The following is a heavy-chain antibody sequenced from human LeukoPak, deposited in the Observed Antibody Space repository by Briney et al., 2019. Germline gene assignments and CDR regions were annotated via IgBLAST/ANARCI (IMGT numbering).Heavy chain of an antibody. V-gene: IGHV4-59*01. CDR2: IYYSGST. J-gene: IGHJ6*03. CDR3: TRGSIAYYYMDV. D-gene: IGHD3-22*01. Sequence: PSETLSLTCTVYGGSISSYYWSWVRQPPGRGLEWIGHIYYSGSTNYNPSLKSRVTISVDTSKNQFSLKLSSVTAADTAVYYCTRGSIAYYYMDVWGKGTTVTISS. CDR1: GGSISSYY.